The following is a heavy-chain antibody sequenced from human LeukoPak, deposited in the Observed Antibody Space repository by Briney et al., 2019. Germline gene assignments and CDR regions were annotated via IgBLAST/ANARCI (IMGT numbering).Heavy chain of an antibody. CDR2: IYYSGST. Sequence: SETLSLTCTVSGGSISSSSYYWGWIRQPSGKGLEWIGSIYYSGSTYYNPSLKSRVTISVDTSKNQFSLKLSSVTAADTAVYYCARTYGDYEPFDYWGQGTLVTVSS. CDR3: ARTYGDYEPFDY. D-gene: IGHD4-17*01. V-gene: IGHV4-39*01. J-gene: IGHJ4*02. CDR1: GGSISSSSYY.